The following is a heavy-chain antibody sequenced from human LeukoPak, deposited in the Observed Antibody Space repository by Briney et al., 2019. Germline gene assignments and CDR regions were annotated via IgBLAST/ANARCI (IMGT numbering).Heavy chain of an antibody. CDR3: AGEDYDILTGYHPFDP. D-gene: IGHD3-9*01. Sequence: ASVKVSCKASGYTFTGYYMHWVRQAPGQGLEWMGWINPNSGGTSYAQKFQGRVTMTRDTSISTAYMELSRLRSDDTAVYYCAGEDYDILTGYHPFDPWGQGTLVTVSS. CDR1: GYTFTGYY. CDR2: INPNSGGT. V-gene: IGHV1-2*02. J-gene: IGHJ5*02.